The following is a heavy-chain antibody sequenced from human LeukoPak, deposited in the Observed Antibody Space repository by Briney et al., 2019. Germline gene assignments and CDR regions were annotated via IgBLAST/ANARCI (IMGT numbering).Heavy chain of an antibody. J-gene: IGHJ4*02. Sequence: KPSETLSLTCAVSSDSFGAYYWSWIRQSPGKGLEWTGEINHRGNSNYNPSLRSRLSISMDTSKRQVSLHLTSVTAADTAVYFCARGVSLLLVGSTRRGGFDYWGQGTLVTVSS. CDR3: ARGVSLLLVGSTRRGGFDY. D-gene: IGHD1-26*01. CDR1: SDSFGAYY. V-gene: IGHV4-34*01. CDR2: INHRGNS.